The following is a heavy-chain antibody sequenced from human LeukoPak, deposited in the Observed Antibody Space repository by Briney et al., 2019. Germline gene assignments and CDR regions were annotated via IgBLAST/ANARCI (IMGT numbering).Heavy chain of an antibody. D-gene: IGHD3-10*01. CDR2: ISYDGSNK. V-gene: IGHV3-30*04. CDR3: AREALGAYYYGSGSFDY. J-gene: IGHJ4*02. Sequence: PGGSLRLSCAASGFTFSSYAMHWVRQAPGKGLEWVAVISYDGSNKYYADSVKGRFTISRDNSKNTLYLQMNSLRAEDTAVYYCAREALGAYYYGSGSFDYWGQGTLVTVSS. CDR1: GFTFSSYA.